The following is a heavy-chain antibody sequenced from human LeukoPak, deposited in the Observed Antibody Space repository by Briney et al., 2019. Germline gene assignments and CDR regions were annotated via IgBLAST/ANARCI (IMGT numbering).Heavy chain of an antibody. D-gene: IGHD6-13*01. Sequence: PGRSLRLSCAASGFTFSSYGVHWVRQAPGKGLEWVAVISNDGRNKNYADSVRGRFTISRDNSKNGLHLQMNSLRPEDTAIYYCAREGFTSTWLYYYMDVWGKGTTVTVSS. V-gene: IGHV3-30*04. J-gene: IGHJ6*03. CDR1: GFTFSSYG. CDR2: ISNDGRNK. CDR3: AREGFTSTWLYYYMDV.